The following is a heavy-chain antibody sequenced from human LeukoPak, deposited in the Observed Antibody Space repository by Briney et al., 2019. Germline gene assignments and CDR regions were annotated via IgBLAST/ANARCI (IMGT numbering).Heavy chain of an antibody. CDR2: IYYSGST. J-gene: IGHJ5*02. CDR1: GGSISSGGYY. D-gene: IGHD3-22*01. V-gene: IGHV4-31*03. Sequence: SETLSLTCTVSGGSISSGGYYWSWIRQHPGKGLEWIGYIYYSGSTYYNPSLKSRVTISVDTSKNQFSLKLSSVTAADTAVYYCARGNLEYYYDSSGSPGNWFDPWGQGTLVTVSS. CDR3: ARGNLEYYYDSSGSPGNWFDP.